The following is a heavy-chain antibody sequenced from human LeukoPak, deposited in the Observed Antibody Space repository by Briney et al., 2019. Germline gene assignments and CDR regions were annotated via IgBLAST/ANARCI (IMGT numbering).Heavy chain of an antibody. Sequence: PGGSLRLSCAASGFTFSSCSISWVRQAPGKGLEWVSSISSSGSHIYYADSVKGRFTISRDNAKNSLYLQMNSLRAEDTAVYYCARGYSSFDYWGQGTLVTVSS. CDR3: ARGYSSFDY. J-gene: IGHJ4*02. D-gene: IGHD6-19*01. CDR1: GFTFSSCS. CDR2: ISSSGSHI. V-gene: IGHV3-21*01.